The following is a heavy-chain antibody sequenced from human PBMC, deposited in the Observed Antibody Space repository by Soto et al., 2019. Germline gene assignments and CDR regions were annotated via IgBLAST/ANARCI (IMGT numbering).Heavy chain of an antibody. D-gene: IGHD3-10*01. CDR2: ISSSSSTI. CDR3: EREGRGGLLRDY. V-gene: IGHV3-48*01. J-gene: IGHJ4*02. CDR1: GFTFTSYT. Sequence: EVQLLESGGGLIQPGGSLRLSCAASGFTFTSYTINWVRQAPGKGLEWVSFISSSSSTIYYADSVKGRFTISRDNAKNSGFLQRNSLSAEDRGVYCCEREGRGGLLRDYWGQGTLVTVSS.